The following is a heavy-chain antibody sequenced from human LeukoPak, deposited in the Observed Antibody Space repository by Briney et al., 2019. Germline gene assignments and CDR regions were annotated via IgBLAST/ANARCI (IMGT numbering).Heavy chain of an antibody. D-gene: IGHD6-19*01. CDR1: GFTVSNYN. Sequence: PGGSLRLSCAASGFTVSNYNMHWVRQVPGQGLEWVSAIGPAGDTYYSGSVKGRFTISTEDAKNSLYLQMNSLRAGDTAVYYCARVRDSTGWLLDYWGRGTQVTVSS. CDR2: IGPAGDT. J-gene: IGHJ4*02. V-gene: IGHV3-13*01. CDR3: ARVRDSTGWLLDY.